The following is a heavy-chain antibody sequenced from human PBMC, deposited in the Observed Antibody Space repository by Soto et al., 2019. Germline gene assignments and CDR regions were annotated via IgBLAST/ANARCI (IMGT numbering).Heavy chain of an antibody. CDR1: GFTFSSYE. CDR2: ISSSGSTI. D-gene: IGHD3-22*01. Sequence: GGSLRLSCAASGFTFSSYEMNWVRQAPGKGLEWVSYISSSGSTIYYADSVKGRFTISRDNAKNSLYLQMNSLRAEDTAVYYCARADEGLYDSSGYYGPSDYWGQGT. V-gene: IGHV3-48*03. CDR3: ARADEGLYDSSGYYGPSDY. J-gene: IGHJ4*02.